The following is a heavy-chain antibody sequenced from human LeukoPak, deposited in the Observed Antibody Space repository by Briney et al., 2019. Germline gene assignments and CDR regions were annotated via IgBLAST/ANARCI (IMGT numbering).Heavy chain of an antibody. V-gene: IGHV4-38-2*02. J-gene: IGHJ4*02. CDR2: IYHSGTT. Sequence: NPSETLSLTCTVSGYSISTGYYWGWIRQPPGQGLEWIGSIYHSGTTYYNPSLKSRLTISVDTSKNQFSLKLYSVTAADTAVYYYVRGPYYYDRSGYYSKVFDYWGQGTLVTVSS. CDR3: VRGPYYYDRSGYYSKVFDY. D-gene: IGHD3-22*01. CDR1: GYSISTGYY.